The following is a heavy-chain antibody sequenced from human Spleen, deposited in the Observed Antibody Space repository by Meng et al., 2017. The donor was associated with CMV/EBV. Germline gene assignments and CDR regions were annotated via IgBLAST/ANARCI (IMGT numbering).Heavy chain of an antibody. V-gene: IGHV1-46*01. CDR2: INASGGST. CDR3: ARGDSGSNPYFDY. J-gene: IGHJ4*02. D-gene: IGHD1-26*01. CDR1: RYTFTTYY. Sequence: KASRYTFTTYYMHWVRQAPGQGLEWMGIINASGGSTNYAQKFQGRVTMTRDTSTSTVYMELSSLRSDDTAVYYCARGDSGSNPYFDYWGQGTLVTVSS.